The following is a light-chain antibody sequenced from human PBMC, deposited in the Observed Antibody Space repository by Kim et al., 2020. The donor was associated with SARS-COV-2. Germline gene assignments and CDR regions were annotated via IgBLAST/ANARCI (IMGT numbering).Light chain of an antibody. CDR3: QQYNSWPPP. CDR1: QSVSSN. J-gene: IGKJ1*01. Sequence: EIVMTQSPATLSVSPGERATLSCRASQSVSSNLAWYQQKPGQAPRLLIYGASNRATGIPDRFSGSGSGTEFTLTISSLQSEDLAVYYCQQYNSWPPPFGQGTKVDIK. CDR2: GAS. V-gene: IGKV3-15*01.